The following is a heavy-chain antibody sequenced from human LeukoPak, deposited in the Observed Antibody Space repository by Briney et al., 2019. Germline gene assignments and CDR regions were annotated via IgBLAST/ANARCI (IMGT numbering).Heavy chain of an antibody. V-gene: IGHV4-34*01. CDR2: INQSGST. D-gene: IGHD5-24*01. J-gene: IGHJ5*02. Sequence: SEALSLTCCVYGESFSGDYWSWIRHPPGKGLEWIGEINQSGSTNYIPSLKRRVTISVDTSKNQFSLKLISVTAADTAVYYCARGRWLQYETWGQGTLVTVSS. CDR3: ARGRWLQYET. CDR1: GESFSGDY.